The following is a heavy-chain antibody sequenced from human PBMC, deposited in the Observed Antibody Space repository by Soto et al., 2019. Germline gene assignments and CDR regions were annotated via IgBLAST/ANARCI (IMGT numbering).Heavy chain of an antibody. D-gene: IGHD1-26*01. Sequence: QVQLVESGGGVVQPGRSLRLSCAASGFTFSSYAMHWVRQAPGKGQEWVAVISYDGSNKYYADSVKGRFTISRDNSKNTLYLQMNSLRAEDTAVYYCAREGGSYLSYYYYGMDVWGQGTTVTVSS. CDR2: ISYDGSNK. V-gene: IGHV3-30-3*01. J-gene: IGHJ6*02. CDR3: AREGGSYLSYYYYGMDV. CDR1: GFTFSSYA.